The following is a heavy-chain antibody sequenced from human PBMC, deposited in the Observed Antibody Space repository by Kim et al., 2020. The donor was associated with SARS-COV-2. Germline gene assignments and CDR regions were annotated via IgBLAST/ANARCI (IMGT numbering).Heavy chain of an antibody. Sequence: GGSLRLSCAASGFTFSSYAMSWVRQAPGKGLEWVSAISGSGGSTYYADSVKGRFTISRDNSKNTLYLQMNSLRAEDTAVYYCATQQHSSGWYDTIDYWGQGTLVTVSS. CDR1: GFTFSSYA. D-gene: IGHD6-19*01. CDR2: ISGSGGST. V-gene: IGHV3-23*01. J-gene: IGHJ4*02. CDR3: ATQQHSSGWYDTIDY.